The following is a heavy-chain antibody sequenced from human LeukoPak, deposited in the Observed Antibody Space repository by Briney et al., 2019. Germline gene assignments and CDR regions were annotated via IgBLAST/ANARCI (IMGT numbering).Heavy chain of an antibody. V-gene: IGHV4-61*02. CDR2: IYINGKT. CDR1: GDSISTGRYS. D-gene: IGHD3-16*01. J-gene: IGHJ4*02. Sequence: PSQTLSLTCIVSGDSISTGRYSWTWIRQPAGKGLEWIGRIYINGKTTYNPSLKSRVTLSVDTSKNQFSLKLSSVTAADTAVYYCARTARGVFDYWGQGTLVTVSS. CDR3: ARTARGVFDY.